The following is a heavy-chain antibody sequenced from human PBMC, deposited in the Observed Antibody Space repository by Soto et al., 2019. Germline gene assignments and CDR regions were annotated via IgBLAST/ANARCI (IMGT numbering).Heavy chain of an antibody. CDR3: ARCGYDFWSGYSGYFDY. D-gene: IGHD3-3*01. V-gene: IGHV4-59*01. J-gene: IGHJ4*02. CDR2: IYYSGST. Sequence: SETLSLTCTVSGGSISSYYWSWIRQPPGKGLEWIGYIYYSGSTNYNPSLKSRVTISVDTSKNQFSLKLSSVTAADTAVYYCARCGYDFWSGYSGYFDYWGQGTLVTVSS. CDR1: GGSISSYY.